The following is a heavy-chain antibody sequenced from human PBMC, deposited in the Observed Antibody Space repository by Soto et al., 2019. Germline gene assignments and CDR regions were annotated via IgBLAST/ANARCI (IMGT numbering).Heavy chain of an antibody. D-gene: IGHD6-19*01. Sequence: EVQLVESGGGLVQPGRSLRLSCAASGFTFDDYAMHWVRQAPGKGLEWVSGISCNSGSIGYADSVKGRFTISRDNAKNSLYLQMNSLRDEDTALYYCAKDIIAVASNPSFDYWGQGTLVTVSS. J-gene: IGHJ4*02. CDR3: AKDIIAVASNPSFDY. CDR2: ISCNSGSI. CDR1: GFTFDDYA. V-gene: IGHV3-9*01.